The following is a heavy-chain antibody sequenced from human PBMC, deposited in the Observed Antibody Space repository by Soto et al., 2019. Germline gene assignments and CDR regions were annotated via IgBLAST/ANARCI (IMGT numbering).Heavy chain of an antibody. CDR1: GYTFTSYD. V-gene: IGHV1-8*01. CDR3: ARISSAAAGTGWFDP. Sequence: QVQLVQSGAEVKKPGASVKVSCKASGYTFTSYDINWVRQATGQGLEWMGWMNPNSGNTGYAQKFQGRVTMNRNTSISTAYMELSSLRSEDTAVYYCARISSAAAGTGWFDPWGQGTLVTVSS. CDR2: MNPNSGNT. D-gene: IGHD6-13*01. J-gene: IGHJ5*02.